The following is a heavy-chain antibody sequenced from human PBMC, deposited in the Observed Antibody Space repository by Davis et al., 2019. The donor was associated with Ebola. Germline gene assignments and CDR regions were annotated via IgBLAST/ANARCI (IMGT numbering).Heavy chain of an antibody. CDR3: AREWCGYYGSGSCGMDV. Sequence: ASVKVSCKASGYSFSNYGISWVRQAPGQGLEWMGWISAYNGNTNYAQKLQGRVTMTTDTSTSTAYMELRSLRSDDTAVYYCAREWCGYYGSGSCGMDVWGKGTTVTVSS. CDR2: ISAYNGNT. J-gene: IGHJ6*04. V-gene: IGHV1-18*04. D-gene: IGHD3-10*01. CDR1: GYSFSNYG.